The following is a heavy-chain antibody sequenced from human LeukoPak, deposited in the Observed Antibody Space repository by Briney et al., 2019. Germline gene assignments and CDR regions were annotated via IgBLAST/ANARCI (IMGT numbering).Heavy chain of an antibody. J-gene: IGHJ4*02. V-gene: IGHV7-4-1*02. D-gene: IGHD6-19*01. CDR1: GYTFTNYA. CDR3: ARLSSGWYLDY. Sequence: GASVKVSCKTSGYTFTNYALNWVRQAPGQGLEWMGWINTNTGNPTYAQGFTGRFVFSLDTSVTTAYLQISSLKAEDTAVYYCARLSSGWYLDYWGQGTLVTVSS. CDR2: INTNTGNP.